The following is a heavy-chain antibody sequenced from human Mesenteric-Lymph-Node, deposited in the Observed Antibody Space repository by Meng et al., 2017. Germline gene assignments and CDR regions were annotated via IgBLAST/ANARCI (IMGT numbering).Heavy chain of an antibody. J-gene: IGHJ4*02. CDR1: GGSISGYY. Sequence: SETLSLTCTVSGGSISGYYWTWIRQPPGKGLEWIGYIYSSGSTKYNPSLKSRVSASEDTSKNQISLKLSSVTAADTAIYYCARGVESYDILTGYYKGTYLDYWGRGTLVTVSS. CDR2: IYSSGST. V-gene: IGHV4-59*01. CDR3: ARGVESYDILTGYYKGTYLDY. D-gene: IGHD3-9*01.